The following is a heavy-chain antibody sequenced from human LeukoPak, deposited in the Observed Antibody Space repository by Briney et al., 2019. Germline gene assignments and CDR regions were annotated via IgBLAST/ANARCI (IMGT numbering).Heavy chain of an antibody. CDR3: ARAIPGNYGGNDF. Sequence: GGSLRLSCVASGFTFSSYAMSWVRQAPGKGLEWVSVIYSGGSTYYADSVKGRFTISRDNSKNTLYLQMNSLRAEDTAVYYCARAIPGNYGGNDFWGQGTLVTVSS. CDR1: GFTFSSYA. CDR2: IYSGGST. D-gene: IGHD4-23*01. J-gene: IGHJ4*02. V-gene: IGHV3-66*01.